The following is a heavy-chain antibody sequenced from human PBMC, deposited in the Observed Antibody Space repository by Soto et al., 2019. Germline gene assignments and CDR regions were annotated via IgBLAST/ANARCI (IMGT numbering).Heavy chain of an antibody. D-gene: IGHD3-10*01. CDR2: IWHDGSTR. J-gene: IGHJ4*02. V-gene: IGHV3-33*01. Sequence: QVQLVESGGGVVQPGRSLRLSCAASGFAFSSYGMHWVRQAPGKGLEWVAVIWHDGSTRYYAASVKGRFTISRDNSRNTLFREVDSLRAEGTAVYYCARDGYYGSGSYFLYWGQGTLVTVSS. CDR3: ARDGYYGSGSYFLY. CDR1: GFAFSSYG.